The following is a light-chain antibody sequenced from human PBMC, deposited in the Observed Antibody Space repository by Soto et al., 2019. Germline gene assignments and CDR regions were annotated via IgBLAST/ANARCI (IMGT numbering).Light chain of an antibody. V-gene: IGKV3-20*01. CDR2: DAS. CDR1: QSVSSTY. Sequence: EIVMTPSPATLSVSPGERATLSCRASQSVSSTYLTWYHQKPGQAPRLLIYDASRRATGIPDRFSGSGSGTDFSLTISRLEPEDFAVYYCQHYDSARWTFGLGTKVDIK. CDR3: QHYDSARWT. J-gene: IGKJ1*01.